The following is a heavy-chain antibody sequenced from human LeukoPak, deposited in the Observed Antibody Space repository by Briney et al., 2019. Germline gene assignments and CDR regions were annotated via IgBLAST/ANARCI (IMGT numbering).Heavy chain of an antibody. J-gene: IGHJ6*02. CDR2: ICYSGST. D-gene: IGHD4-17*01. Sequence: SETLSLTCTVSGGSISSSSYYWGWIRQPPGKGLEWIGSICYSGSTYYNPSLKSRVTISVDTSKNQFSLKLSSVTAADTAVYYCARRAALTVTIYYYYGMDVWGQGTTVTVSS. CDR1: GGSISSSSYY. CDR3: ARRAALTVTIYYYYGMDV. V-gene: IGHV4-39*01.